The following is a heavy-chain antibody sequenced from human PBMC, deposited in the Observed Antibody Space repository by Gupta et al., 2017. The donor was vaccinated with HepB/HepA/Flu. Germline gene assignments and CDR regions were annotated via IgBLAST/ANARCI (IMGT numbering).Heavy chain of an antibody. Sequence: EVQLVESGGGLVQPGGSLRLSCEASGFIFSNYWMHWVRQAPGKGLEWVSLINSGGSSTTYADSVKGRFTISRDNAKNKLYRQMNSLRVEDTAVYYCARDPPDADLVVWSPSKPGGYYYYGMDVWGQGTTGTVSS. CDR3: ARDPPDADLVVWSPSKPGGYYYYGMDV. D-gene: IGHD2-21*01. J-gene: IGHJ6*02. CDR1: GFIFSNYW. V-gene: IGHV3-74*01. CDR2: INSGGSST.